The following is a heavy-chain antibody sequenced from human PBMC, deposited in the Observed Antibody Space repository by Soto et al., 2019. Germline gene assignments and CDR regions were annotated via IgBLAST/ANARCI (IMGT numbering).Heavy chain of an antibody. D-gene: IGHD2-15*01. CDR3: ARGGRSCIGGNCYSIFYVLDV. CDR2: IKQDVSEK. V-gene: IGHV3-7*04. Sequence: GGSLRLSCAVSGFTFSNYWMSWVRQAPGKGLEWLANIKQDVSEKYYVDSVKGRFTISRDNAKDSLHLQMNSLRAGDTAVYYCARGGRSCIGGNCYSIFYVLDVWGQGTRVTVSS. CDR1: GFTFSNYW. J-gene: IGHJ6*02.